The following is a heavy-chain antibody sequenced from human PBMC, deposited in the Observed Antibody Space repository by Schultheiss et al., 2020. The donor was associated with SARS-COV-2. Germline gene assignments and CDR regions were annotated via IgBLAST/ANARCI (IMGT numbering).Heavy chain of an antibody. CDR1: GFTVSSNY. CDR2: IYYSGST. D-gene: IGHD6-19*01. CDR3: ARGIAVAGTGNYYYYYYMDV. Sequence: GSLRLSCAASGFTVSSNYMSWIRQPPGKGLEWIGYIYYSGSTNYNPSLKSRVTISVDTSKNQFSLKLSSVTAADTAVYYCARGIAVAGTGNYYYYYYMDVWGKGTTVTVSS. V-gene: IGHV4-59*02. J-gene: IGHJ6*03.